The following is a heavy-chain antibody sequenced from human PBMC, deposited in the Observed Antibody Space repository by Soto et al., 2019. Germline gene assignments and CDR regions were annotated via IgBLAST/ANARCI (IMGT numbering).Heavy chain of an antibody. CDR1: GFIFIGYY. CDR2: ISSSGTTI. CDR3: ARDPLKYGSGVDY. V-gene: IGHV3-11*01. D-gene: IGHD3-10*01. J-gene: IGHJ4*02. Sequence: GGSLRLSCEASGFIFIGYYMSWIRQAPGKGLEWVSYISSSGTTIYYADSVKGRFTISRDNARNSLYLEMNSLRGEDTAVYYCARDPLKYGSGVDYWGQRTMVTVSS.